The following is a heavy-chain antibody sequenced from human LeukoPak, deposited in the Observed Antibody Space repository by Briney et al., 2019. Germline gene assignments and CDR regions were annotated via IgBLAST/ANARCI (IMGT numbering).Heavy chain of an antibody. Sequence: GGSLRLSCAASGFTFSSYGMHWVRQAPGKGLEWVAFIRYDGSNKYYADSVKGRFTISRDNSKNTLYLQMNSLRAEDTAVYYCAKPARTDYTDYWGQGTLVTVSS. J-gene: IGHJ4*02. CDR3: AKPARTDYTDY. D-gene: IGHD1-14*01. V-gene: IGHV3-30*02. CDR2: IRYDGSNK. CDR1: GFTFSSYG.